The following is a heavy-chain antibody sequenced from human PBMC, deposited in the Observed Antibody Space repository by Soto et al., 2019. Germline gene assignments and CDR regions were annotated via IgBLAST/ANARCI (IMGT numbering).Heavy chain of an antibody. Sequence: GASVKVSCKASGFTFTSSAVQGVRQARGQRLEWIGWIVVGSGNTNYAQKFQERVTITRDMSTSTAYMELSSLRSEDTAVYYCAADRPLCSGGSCYAFDIWGQGTMVTVSS. J-gene: IGHJ3*02. V-gene: IGHV1-58*01. CDR2: IVVGSGNT. D-gene: IGHD2-15*01. CDR1: GFTFTSSA. CDR3: AADRPLCSGGSCYAFDI.